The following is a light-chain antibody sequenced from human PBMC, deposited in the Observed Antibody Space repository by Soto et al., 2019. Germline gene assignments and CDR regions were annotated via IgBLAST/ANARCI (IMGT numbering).Light chain of an antibody. CDR2: DAS. CDR3: QQYQTYAT. Sequence: DIQMTQSPSTLPASVGDRVTITCRASQTIRSLLAWYQQKPGKTPKALIYDASRLGSGVPSRFSGSGSGTEFTLTISSLQPDDFAIYYCQQYQTYATFGQGTRLEIK. V-gene: IGKV1-5*01. CDR1: QTIRSL. J-gene: IGKJ5*01.